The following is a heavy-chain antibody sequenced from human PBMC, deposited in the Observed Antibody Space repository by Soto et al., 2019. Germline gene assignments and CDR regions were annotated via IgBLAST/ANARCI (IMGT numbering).Heavy chain of an antibody. CDR2: ISGSGGST. Sequence: GESLKISCAASGFTFSSYAMSWVRQAPGKGLEWVSAISGSGGSTYYADSVKGRFTISRDNSKNTLYLQMNSLRAEDTAVYYCAKDNSGDRVDDAFDIWGQGTMVTVSS. CDR1: GFTFSSYA. V-gene: IGHV3-23*01. D-gene: IGHD7-27*01. J-gene: IGHJ3*02. CDR3: AKDNSGDRVDDAFDI.